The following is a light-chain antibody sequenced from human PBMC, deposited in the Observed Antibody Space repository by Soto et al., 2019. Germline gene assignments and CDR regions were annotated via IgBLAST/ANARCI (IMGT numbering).Light chain of an antibody. V-gene: IGKV3-20*01. Sequence: EIVLTQSPGTLSLSPGERATLSCRASQSVRSNFLAWYQQKPRQAPRLLIYGASNGATGIPDRFSGSGSGTDFTLTITRLEPEDFAMYYCQRYDSLRTIGQGTKVDIK. J-gene: IGKJ1*01. CDR2: GAS. CDR1: QSVRSNF. CDR3: QRYDSLRT.